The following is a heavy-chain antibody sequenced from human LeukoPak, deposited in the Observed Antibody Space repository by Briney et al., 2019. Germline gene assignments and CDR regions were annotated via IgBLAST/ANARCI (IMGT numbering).Heavy chain of an antibody. Sequence: PGGSLRLSCAASGFPFSTHSLNWVRQAPGKGLEWVSPISAGGDFVYYGDSVKGRFTMSRDNAKNSLHLQMDSLTAEDTAVYLCVRDKEESNNYVYFDSLGPGTLATVAS. D-gene: IGHD3-10*02. J-gene: IGHJ4*01. V-gene: IGHV3-21*01. CDR3: VRDKEESNNYVYFDS. CDR1: GFPFSTHS. CDR2: ISAGGDFV.